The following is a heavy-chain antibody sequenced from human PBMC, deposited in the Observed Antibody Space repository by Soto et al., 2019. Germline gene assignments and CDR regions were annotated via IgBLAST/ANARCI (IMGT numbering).Heavy chain of an antibody. Sequence: ASVTVSCKASGGTFSSYTISWVRQAPGQGLEWMGRIIPILGIANYAQKFQGRVTITADKSTSTAYMELSSLRSEDTAVYYCARDVEEEDAFDIWGQGTMVTVSS. CDR1: GGTFSSYT. CDR3: ARDVEEEDAFDI. V-gene: IGHV1-69*04. J-gene: IGHJ3*02. CDR2: IIPILGIA. D-gene: IGHD2-21*01.